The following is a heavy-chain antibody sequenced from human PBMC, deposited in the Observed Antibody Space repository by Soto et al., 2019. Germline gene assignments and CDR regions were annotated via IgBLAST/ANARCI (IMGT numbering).Heavy chain of an antibody. J-gene: IGHJ4*02. CDR2: IGPESGAT. CDR3: GRGRSGQIVVFY. Sequence: ASVKVSCKASGYTFSGHYIHWVRQAPEQGPEWMGEIGPESGATRYAQKFQGRVTMTREMSITTVYMELTNLSPDDTTVYYCGRGRSGQIVVFYWGQGTPVTVSA. V-gene: IGHV1-2*02. CDR1: GYTFSGHY. D-gene: IGHD5-12*01.